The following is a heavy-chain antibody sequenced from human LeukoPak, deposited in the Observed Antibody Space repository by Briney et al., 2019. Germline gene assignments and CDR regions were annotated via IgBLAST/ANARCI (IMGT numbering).Heavy chain of an antibody. J-gene: IGHJ4*02. D-gene: IGHD1-1*01. CDR3: ARYSVHGDFDY. Sequence: VASVKVSCKASGYTFTSYGISWVRQAPGQGLEWMGRIIPIFGTANYAQEFQGRVTITTDESTSTAYMELSSLRSEDTAVYYCARYSVHGDFDYWGQGTLVTVSS. CDR1: GYTFTSYG. CDR2: IIPIFGTA. V-gene: IGHV1-69*05.